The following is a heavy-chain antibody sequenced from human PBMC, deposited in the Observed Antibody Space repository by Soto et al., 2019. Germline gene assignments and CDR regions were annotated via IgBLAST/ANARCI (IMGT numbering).Heavy chain of an antibody. V-gene: IGHV1-18*04. CDR1: GYSFTMSG. CDR3: ARDQSYSGTPAEY. J-gene: IGHJ4*02. D-gene: IGHD1-26*01. CDR2: ISAYNGNT. Sequence: QGQLMQSGPEVKKPGSSVKVSCKAPGYSFTMSGISWVRQAPGQGLEWLGWISAYNGNTNYAHKFQGRVTMTTDTSTSTAYMELRNLRSDDTAVYYCARDQSYSGTPAEYWGQGTLVTVSS.